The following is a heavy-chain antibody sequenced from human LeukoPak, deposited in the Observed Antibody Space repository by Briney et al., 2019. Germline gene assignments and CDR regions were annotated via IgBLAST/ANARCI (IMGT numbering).Heavy chain of an antibody. CDR1: GGSISSYY. CDR2: IYYSGST. V-gene: IGHV4-59*01. J-gene: IGHJ4*02. CDR3: ARAAWGYCSSTSCPFDY. Sequence: SETLSLTCTVSGGSISSYYWSWIRQPPGKGLEWIGHIYYSGSTNYNPSLKSRVAISVDTSKNQFSLKLSSVTAADTAVYYCARAAWGYCSSTSCPFDYWGQGTLVTVSS. D-gene: IGHD2-2*01.